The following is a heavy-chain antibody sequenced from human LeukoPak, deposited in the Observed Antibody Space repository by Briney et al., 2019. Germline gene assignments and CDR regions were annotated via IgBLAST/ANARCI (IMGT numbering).Heavy chain of an antibody. CDR3: ARSAATFDY. J-gene: IGHJ4*02. CDR1: GFTFTSSW. D-gene: IGHD6-13*01. Sequence: GGSLRLSCTASGFTFTSSWMHWVRQAPGKGPVWVSRINPDGSSTIYADSVKGRFTISRDNAKNTLDSQMNSLRDEDTAVYYCARSAATFDYWGQGTLVTVSS. V-gene: IGHV3-74*01. CDR2: INPDGSST.